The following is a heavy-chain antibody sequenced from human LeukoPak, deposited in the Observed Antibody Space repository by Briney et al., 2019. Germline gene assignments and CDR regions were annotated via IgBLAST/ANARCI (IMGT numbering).Heavy chain of an antibody. D-gene: IGHD1-1*01. CDR1: GYTFSGYF. J-gene: IGHJ4*02. Sequence: ASVKVSCKASGYTFSGYFVHWVRQAPGQGLEWMGRINAGSGDTEFAQKFQGRVTTTRDTFVSTAYMEVSGLTSDDTAMYYCARDLSSTPNWELDHWGQGTLVTVSP. CDR3: ARDLSSTPNWELDH. CDR2: INAGSGDT. V-gene: IGHV1-2*06.